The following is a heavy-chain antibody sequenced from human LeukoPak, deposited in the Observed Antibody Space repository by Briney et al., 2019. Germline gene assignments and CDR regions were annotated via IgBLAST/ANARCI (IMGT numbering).Heavy chain of an antibody. J-gene: IGHJ4*02. CDR1: VYTLTSYY. D-gene: IGHD4-23*01. CDR2: IYPSGGNT. CDR3: ARGTLLRWPDY. Sequence: ASVNVSCKPSVYTLTSYYMHGVRQAPRQGLEWMGLIYPSGGNTSYEQKLQGRGTKTRDPVTSTVYMEVSSRRCEEPAVYFCARGTLLRWPDYWGEGAL. V-gene: IGHV1-46*01.